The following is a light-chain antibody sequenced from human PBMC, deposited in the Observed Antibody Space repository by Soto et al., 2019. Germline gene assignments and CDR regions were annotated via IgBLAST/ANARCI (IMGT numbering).Light chain of an antibody. J-gene: IGKJ3*01. CDR3: QQRSSWPAT. Sequence: IVLTQSPGTLSLSPGERATLSCRASQSVSNKYLAWYQQKPGQAPRLLIYGASTRATGIPARFSGSGSGTDGTLTISSLETEDFAVYYCQQRSSWPATFGPGTKVDIK. CDR1: QSVSNKY. CDR2: GAS. V-gene: IGKV3D-20*02.